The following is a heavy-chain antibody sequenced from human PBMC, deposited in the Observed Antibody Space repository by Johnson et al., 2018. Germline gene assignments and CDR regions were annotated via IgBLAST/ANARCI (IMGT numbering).Heavy chain of an antibody. CDR1: GFTFSSYG. J-gene: IGHJ3*02. D-gene: IGHD1-14*01. CDR2: LSYDGSNK. V-gene: IGHV3-30*18. CDR3: ANDRNRRSQGFAFDI. Sequence: QVQLVQSGGGVVQPGRSLRLSCAASGFTFSSYGMHWVRQAPGKGLEWVAVLSYDGSNKYYADSVKGRFIISRDNSKNTLYLQMNSLSAEDTAVYYCANDRNRRSQGFAFDIWGQGTMVTVSS.